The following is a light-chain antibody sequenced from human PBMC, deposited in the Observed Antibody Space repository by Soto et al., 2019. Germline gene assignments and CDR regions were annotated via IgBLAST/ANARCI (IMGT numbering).Light chain of an antibody. CDR3: QQRSNWPPFT. Sequence: EIVLTQSPATLSLSPGERATLSCRASQSVSSYLAWYQQKPGQAPRLLIYDASNRATGIPARFSGSGSGTDVTLTISSLEPQDFAVYYCQQRSNWPPFTFGPGNKVYIK. J-gene: IGKJ3*01. CDR2: DAS. V-gene: IGKV3-11*01. CDR1: QSVSSY.